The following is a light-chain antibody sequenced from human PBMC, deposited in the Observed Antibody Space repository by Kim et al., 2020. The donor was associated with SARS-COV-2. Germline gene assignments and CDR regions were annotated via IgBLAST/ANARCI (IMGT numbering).Light chain of an antibody. CDR3: QQYNDWPAT. Sequence: VSQGERTTLSCRASQCISGNLAWYQQKPGQAPRLLIYSRSTRATGIPARFSGSGSGTEFTLTISSLQSEDFALYYCQQYNDWPATFGGGTKVDIK. CDR2: SRS. J-gene: IGKJ4*01. CDR1: QCISGN. V-gene: IGKV3-15*01.